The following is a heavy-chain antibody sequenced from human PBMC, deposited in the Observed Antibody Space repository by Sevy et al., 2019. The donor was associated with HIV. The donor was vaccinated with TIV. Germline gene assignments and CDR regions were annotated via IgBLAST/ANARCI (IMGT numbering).Heavy chain of an antibody. D-gene: IGHD6-13*01. V-gene: IGHV3-43D*03. CDR3: AKPYRIAVAGDSYYAGMDV. CDR2: ISWDGGST. CDR1: GFTFDDYA. J-gene: IGHJ6*02. Sequence: GGSLRLSCAVSGFTFDDYAMHWVRQAPGKGLEWVSLISWDGGSTYYADSVKGRFTISRDNSKNSLYLQMNSLRAEDTALYYCAKPYRIAVAGDSYYAGMDVWGQGTTVTVSS.